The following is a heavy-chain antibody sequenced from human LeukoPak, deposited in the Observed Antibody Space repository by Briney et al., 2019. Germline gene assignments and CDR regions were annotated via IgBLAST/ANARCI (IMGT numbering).Heavy chain of an antibody. V-gene: IGHV3-30*04. CDR1: GFTFSSYA. Sequence: GRSLRLSCAASGFTFSSYAMLWVRQAPVKGLEWVAVVSYDGSNKYYANSVKGRFTISRDKSKNTLHLQMNSLRAEDTAIYYCARDTSFAVGATLDFWGQGTLVTVSS. J-gene: IGHJ4*02. CDR2: VSYDGSNK. D-gene: IGHD1-26*01. CDR3: ARDTSFAVGATLDF.